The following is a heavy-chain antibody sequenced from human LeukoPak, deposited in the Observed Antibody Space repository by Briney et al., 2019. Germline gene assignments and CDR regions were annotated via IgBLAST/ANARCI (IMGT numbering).Heavy chain of an antibody. D-gene: IGHD1-7*01. Sequence: GASVKVSCKASGYTFTSYGISWVRQAPGQGLEWMGWISPYNSNTYYAQNLQGRVTMTTDTSTSTTYMELRSLRSDDTAVYYCARWETTSDYWGQGTLVTVSS. CDR1: GYTFTSYG. CDR3: ARWETTSDY. J-gene: IGHJ4*02. CDR2: ISPYNSNT. V-gene: IGHV1-18*01.